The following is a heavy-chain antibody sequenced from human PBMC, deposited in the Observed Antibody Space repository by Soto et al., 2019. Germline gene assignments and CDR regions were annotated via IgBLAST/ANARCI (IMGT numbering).Heavy chain of an antibody. V-gene: IGHV3-15*07. CDR3: TRVRSIAAAGSRYFDY. CDR1: GFTFSNAW. D-gene: IGHD6-13*01. Sequence: PGGSLRLSCAASGFTFSNAWMNWVRQAPGKGLEWVGRVKTKTDGGTTDYAAPVKGRFTISRDDSENTLYLQMSSLKIEDTAVYYCTRVRSIAAAGSRYFDYWGQGILVTVS. CDR2: VKTKTDGGTT. J-gene: IGHJ4*02.